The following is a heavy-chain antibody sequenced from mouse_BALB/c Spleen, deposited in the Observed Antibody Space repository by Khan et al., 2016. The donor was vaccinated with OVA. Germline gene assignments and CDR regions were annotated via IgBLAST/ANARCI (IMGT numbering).Heavy chain of an antibody. CDR3: SRPPYFSYTLDY. CDR1: GYTFISFG. D-gene: IGHD2-10*01. CDR2: INTYTGEP. Sequence: QIQLVQSGPELKKPGETVKLSCKASGYTFISFGMNWVKQSPGKALKWMGWINTYTGEPTYADDFKGRFAFSLEPSASTSYLYINNLKKMYTATYFCSRPPYFSYTLDYWGQGTSVTVSS. V-gene: IGHV9-3-1*01. J-gene: IGHJ4*01.